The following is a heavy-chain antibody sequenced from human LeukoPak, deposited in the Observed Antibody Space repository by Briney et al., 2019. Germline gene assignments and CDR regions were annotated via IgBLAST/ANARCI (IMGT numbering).Heavy chain of an antibody. V-gene: IGHV3-74*01. CDR3: VRDVWGDRDSYFDS. J-gene: IGHJ4*02. D-gene: IGHD2-21*01. CDR1: GFTFSSYW. CDR2: IGTDGSRTSP. Sequence: GGSLRLSCAASGFTFSSYWMHWVRLVPGKGLVWVARIGTDGSRTSPSYVESVKGRFTISRDNARNTVYLQMNSLRAEDTGVCYCVRDVWGDRDSYFDSWGQGTLVTVSS.